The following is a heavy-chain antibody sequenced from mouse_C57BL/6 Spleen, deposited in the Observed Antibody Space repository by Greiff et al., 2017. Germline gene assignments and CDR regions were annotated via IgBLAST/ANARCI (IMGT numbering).Heavy chain of an antibody. CDR2: INPCNGGT. D-gene: IGHD2-4*01. CDR1: GYTFTDYY. Sequence: EVQLQQSGPVLVKPGASVKMSCKASGYTFTDYYMNWVKQSHGKSLEWIGVINPCNGGTSYNQKFKGKATLTVDKSSSTAYMELNSLTSEDSAVYYCARDYDDGYAIDYWGQGTSVTVSA. V-gene: IGHV1-19*01. CDR3: ARDYDDGYAIDY. J-gene: IGHJ4*01.